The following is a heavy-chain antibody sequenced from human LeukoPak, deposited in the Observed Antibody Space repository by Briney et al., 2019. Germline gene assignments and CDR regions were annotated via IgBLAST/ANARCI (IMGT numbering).Heavy chain of an antibody. V-gene: IGHV4-59*01. CDR2: IYYSGST. J-gene: IGHJ4*02. Sequence: SETLSLTCTVSGGSISSYYWSWIRQPPGKGLEWIGYIYYSGSTNYNPSLKSRVTISVDTSKNQFSLKLSSVTAADTAVYYCARRDSSSWNFDYWGQGTLVTVSS. CDR3: ARRDSSSWNFDY. CDR1: GGSISSYY. D-gene: IGHD6-13*01.